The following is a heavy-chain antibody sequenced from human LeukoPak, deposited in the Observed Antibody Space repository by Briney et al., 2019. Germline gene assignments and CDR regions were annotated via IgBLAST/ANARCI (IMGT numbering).Heavy chain of an antibody. Sequence: GGSLRLSCAASGFTCSSYSMNWVRQAPGKGLEWVSSISSSSSYIYYADSVKGRFTISRDNAKNSLYLQMNSLRAEDTAVYYCARFSDTAMVIDYWGQGTLVTVSS. CDR3: ARFSDTAMVIDY. CDR2: ISSSSSYI. CDR1: GFTCSSYS. V-gene: IGHV3-21*01. D-gene: IGHD5-18*01. J-gene: IGHJ4*02.